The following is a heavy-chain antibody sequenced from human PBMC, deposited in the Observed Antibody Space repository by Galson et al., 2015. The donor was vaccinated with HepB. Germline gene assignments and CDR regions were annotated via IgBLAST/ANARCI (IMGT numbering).Heavy chain of an antibody. CDR2: ISYDGSNK. D-gene: IGHD4-17*01. V-gene: IGHV3-30*18. CDR3: AKDLNGDYGIDY. J-gene: IGHJ4*02. CDR1: GFTFSSYG. Sequence: SLRLSCAASGFTFSSYGMHWVRQAPGKGLEWVAVISYDGSNKYYADSVKGRFTISRDNSKNTLYLQMNSLRAEDTAVYYCAKDLNGDYGIDYWGQGTLVTVSS.